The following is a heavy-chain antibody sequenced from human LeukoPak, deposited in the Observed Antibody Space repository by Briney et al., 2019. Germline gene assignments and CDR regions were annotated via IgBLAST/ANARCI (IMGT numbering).Heavy chain of an antibody. D-gene: IGHD6-19*01. V-gene: IGHV3-23*01. J-gene: IGHJ4*02. CDR1: GFTFRNYV. Sequence: GGSLRLSCVASGFTFRNYVMSWVRQTPEKGLEWVSAITGDGGGTNHADSVKGRFTISRDNSKNTLYLQMNSLRAEDTAVYYCAKDLFPAVAGTADYWGQGTLVTVSS. CDR2: ITGDGGGT. CDR3: AKDLFPAVAGTADY.